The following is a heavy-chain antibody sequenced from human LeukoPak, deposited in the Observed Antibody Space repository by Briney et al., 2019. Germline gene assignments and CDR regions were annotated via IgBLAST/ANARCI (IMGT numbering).Heavy chain of an antibody. J-gene: IGHJ4*02. D-gene: IGHD5-18*01. CDR1: GFTFSSYG. CDR3: ARDLVDTAIGTLDY. CDR2: IWYDGSNK. V-gene: IGHV3-33*01. Sequence: GGSLRLSCAASGFTFSSYGMHWVRQAPGKGLEWAAVIWYDGSNKYYADSVKGRFTISRDNSKNTLYLQMNSLRAEDTAVYYCARDLVDTAIGTLDYRGQGTLVTVSS.